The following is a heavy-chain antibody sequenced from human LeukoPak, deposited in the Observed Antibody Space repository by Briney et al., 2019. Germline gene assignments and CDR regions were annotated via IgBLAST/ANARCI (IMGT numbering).Heavy chain of an antibody. Sequence: GESLKMSCKGSGYSFTSYWIGWVRQMPGKGLEWMGIIYPGDSDTRYSPSFQGQVTISADKSISTAYLQWSSLKASDTAMYYCARRTVDTAMDLYYFDYWGQGTLVTVSS. CDR3: ARRTVDTAMDLYYFDY. D-gene: IGHD5-18*01. V-gene: IGHV5-51*01. J-gene: IGHJ4*02. CDR2: IYPGDSDT. CDR1: GYSFTSYW.